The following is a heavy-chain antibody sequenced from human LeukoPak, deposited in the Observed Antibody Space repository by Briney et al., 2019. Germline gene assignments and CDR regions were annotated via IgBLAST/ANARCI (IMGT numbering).Heavy chain of an antibody. CDR1: GGSISSYY. J-gene: IGHJ6*02. CDR3: ARVPRRDYYYGMDV. Sequence: SETLSLTCTVSGGSISSYYWSWIRQPPGKGLEWIGYIYYSGSTNYNPSLKSRVTISVDTSKNQFSLKLSSVTAADTAVYYCARVPRRDYYYGMDVWGQGTTVTVS. V-gene: IGHV4-59*01. CDR2: IYYSGST.